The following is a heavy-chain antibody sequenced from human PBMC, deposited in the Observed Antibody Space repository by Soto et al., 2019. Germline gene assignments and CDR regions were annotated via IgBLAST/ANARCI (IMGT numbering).Heavy chain of an antibody. Sequence: SETLSLTCAVYGGSFSGYYWSWIRQPPGKGLEWIGEINHSGSTNYNPSLKSRVTISVDTSKNQFSLKLSSVTAADTAVYYCARSLDYYYDSRVALAYWGQGTLVTSPQ. V-gene: IGHV4-34*01. D-gene: IGHD3-22*01. CDR2: INHSGST. J-gene: IGHJ4*02. CDR3: ARSLDYYYDSRVALAY. CDR1: GGSFSGYY.